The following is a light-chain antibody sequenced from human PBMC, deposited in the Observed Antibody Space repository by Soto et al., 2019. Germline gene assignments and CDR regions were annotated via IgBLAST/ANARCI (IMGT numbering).Light chain of an antibody. CDR3: QKYDSAPWT. V-gene: IGKV1-27*01. Sequence: DIQMTQSPSSLSASVRDRVTITCRASQGISNYLAWYQQKPGKVPKFLIYGASTLQSGVPSRFSGSGSVTDFTLTISSLQPEDVATYYCQKYDSAPWTFGQGTKVEIK. CDR1: QGISNY. J-gene: IGKJ1*01. CDR2: GAS.